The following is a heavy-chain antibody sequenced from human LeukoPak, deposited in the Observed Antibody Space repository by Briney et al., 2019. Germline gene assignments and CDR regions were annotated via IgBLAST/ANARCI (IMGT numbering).Heavy chain of an antibody. CDR1: GYSFTSYW. V-gene: IGHV5-51*01. CDR2: IYPGDSDT. Sequence: GESLKISCKGSGYSFTSYWIGWVRQMPGKGLEWMGIIYPGDSDTRYSPSFQGQVTISADKSISTAYLQWCSLKASDTAMYYCARLEMATILGFDYWGQGTLVTVSS. CDR3: ARLEMATILGFDY. J-gene: IGHJ4*02. D-gene: IGHD5-24*01.